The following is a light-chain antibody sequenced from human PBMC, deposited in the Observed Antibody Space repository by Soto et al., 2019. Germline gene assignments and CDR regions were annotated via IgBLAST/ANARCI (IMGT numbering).Light chain of an antibody. V-gene: IGKV3-15*01. CDR3: QQYNNLPLT. CDR2: GAS. J-gene: IGKJ4*01. Sequence: EIVMTQSPATLSVSPGERATLSCRASQSVSSNLAWYQQKPGQAPRLLIYGASTRATGIPARFSGSGSGTEFTLTISSLQSEDFAVYYCQQYNNLPLTFCGGTKVEIK. CDR1: QSVSSN.